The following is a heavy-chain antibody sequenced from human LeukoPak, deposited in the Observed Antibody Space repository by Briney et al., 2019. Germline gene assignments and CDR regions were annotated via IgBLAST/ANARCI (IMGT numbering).Heavy chain of an antibody. Sequence: GGSLRLSCAASGFTFSSYSMNWVRQAPGKGREWVSSISSSSSYIYYADSVKGRFTISRDNAKNSLYLQMNSLRAEDTAVYYCARDQRTRAYYYYYYMDVWGKGTTVTVSS. CDR2: ISSSSSYI. CDR3: ARDQRTRAYYYYYYMDV. V-gene: IGHV3-21*01. CDR1: GFTFSSYS. J-gene: IGHJ6*03.